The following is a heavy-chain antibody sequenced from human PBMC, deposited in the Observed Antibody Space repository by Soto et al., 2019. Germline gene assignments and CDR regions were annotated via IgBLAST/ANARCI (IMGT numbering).Heavy chain of an antibody. Sequence: SVKVSCKASGFTFTNSAVQWVRQARGQRLEWIGWIVVGSGNTNYAQKFQERVTITRDMSTSTAYMELSSLRSDDTAVYYCARATSASYRPFDYWGQGTLVTVSS. CDR1: GFTFTNSA. CDR3: ARATSASYRPFDY. CDR2: IVVGSGNT. J-gene: IGHJ4*02. D-gene: IGHD1-26*01. V-gene: IGHV1-58*01.